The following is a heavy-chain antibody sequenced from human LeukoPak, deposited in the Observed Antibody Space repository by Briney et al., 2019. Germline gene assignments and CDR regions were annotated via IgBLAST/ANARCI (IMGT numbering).Heavy chain of an antibody. D-gene: IGHD2-15*01. CDR1: GGSLSSYY. CDR3: ARAYRHCSGGSCYFPLCDY. CDR2: IYYSGST. Sequence: SETLSLTCTVSGGSLSSYYWSWLRQPPGKGPEGIGYIYYSGSTNYNPSLTSRVTISVDTSKNQFSLKLSSVTAADTAVYYCARAYRHCSGGSCYFPLCDYWGQGTLVTVSS. V-gene: IGHV4-59*01. J-gene: IGHJ4*02.